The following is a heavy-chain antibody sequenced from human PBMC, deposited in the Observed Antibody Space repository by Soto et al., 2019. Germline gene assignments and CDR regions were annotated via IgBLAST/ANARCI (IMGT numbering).Heavy chain of an antibody. Sequence: QVQLQESGPGLVKPSQTLSLSCTVSGGSISSGGYYWSWIRQHPGKGLEWIGYIYYSGSTYYNPSLKSRVTISVDTSKNQFSLKLSSVTAADTAVYYCAIYDSSGSRGFQHWGQGTLVTVSS. CDR2: IYYSGST. D-gene: IGHD3-22*01. CDR3: AIYDSSGSRGFQH. V-gene: IGHV4-31*03. CDR1: GGSISSGGYY. J-gene: IGHJ1*01.